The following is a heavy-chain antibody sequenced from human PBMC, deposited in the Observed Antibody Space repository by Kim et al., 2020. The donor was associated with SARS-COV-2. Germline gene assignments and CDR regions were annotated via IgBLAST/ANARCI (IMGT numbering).Heavy chain of an antibody. Sequence: GGSLRLSCAASGFTFSSYAMHWVRQAPGKGLEWVAVISYDGSNKYYADSVKGRFTISRDNSKNTLYLQMNSLRAEDTAVYYCARDPPPIAAAGNLGTHWG. CDR3: ARDPPPIAAAGNLGTH. J-gene: IGHJ1*01. CDR2: ISYDGSNK. V-gene: IGHV3-30*04. CDR1: GFTFSSYA. D-gene: IGHD6-13*01.